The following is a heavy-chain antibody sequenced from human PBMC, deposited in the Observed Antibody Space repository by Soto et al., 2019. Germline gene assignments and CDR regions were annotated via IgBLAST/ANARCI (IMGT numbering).Heavy chain of an antibody. CDR1: GFTFSDFH. J-gene: IGHJ6*02. Sequence: PGGSLRLSCAASGFTFSDFHMNWIRQAPGQGLEWLAYISGSGSTLYYGDSVKGRFTVSRDAAKNHLYLQMNNLRAEDTAVYYCEREEVTGGYYYYGLDVWGQGTTVTVSS. D-gene: IGHD3-3*01. CDR2: ISGSGSTL. V-gene: IGHV3-11*01. CDR3: EREEVTGGYYYYGLDV.